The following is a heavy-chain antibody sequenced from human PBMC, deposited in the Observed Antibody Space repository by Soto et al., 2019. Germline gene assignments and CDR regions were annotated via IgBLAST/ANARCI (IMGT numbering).Heavy chain of an antibody. CDR3: AADSRGSGSNYYYYYGMDV. CDR1: GFTFTSSA. D-gene: IGHD3-10*01. V-gene: IGHV1-58*01. CDR2: IVVGSGNT. Sequence: QMQLVQSGPEVKKPGTSVKVSCKASGFTFTSSAVQWVRQARGQRLEWIGWIVVGSGNTNYAQKFQERVTITRDMSTSTAYMERSSLRSEDTAVYYCAADSRGSGSNYYYYYGMDVWGQGTTVTVSS. J-gene: IGHJ6*02.